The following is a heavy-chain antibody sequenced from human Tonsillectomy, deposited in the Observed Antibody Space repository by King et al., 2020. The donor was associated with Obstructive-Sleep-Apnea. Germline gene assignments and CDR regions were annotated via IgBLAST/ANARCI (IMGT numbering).Heavy chain of an antibody. D-gene: IGHD6-19*01. V-gene: IGHV3-66*01. CDR1: GFTVSSNY. CDR2: IHSDGST. J-gene: IGHJ4*02. CDR3: ARVWQQWKSEFDY. Sequence: VQLVESGGGLVQPGGSLRLSCAASGFTVSSNYMSWVRQAPGKGLEWVSVIHSDGSTYYADSVKGRFTITRDNSKNTLYLQMNSLGAEDTAVYYCARVWQQWKSEFDYWGQGTLVTVSS.